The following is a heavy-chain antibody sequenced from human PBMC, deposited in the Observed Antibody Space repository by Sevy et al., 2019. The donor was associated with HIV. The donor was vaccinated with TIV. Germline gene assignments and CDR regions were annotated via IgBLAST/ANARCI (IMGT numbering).Heavy chain of an antibody. V-gene: IGHV3-74*01. J-gene: IGHJ6*02. CDR3: ARDPIGYSNICDYYYYGMDV. Sequence: AGSLRLSCAASGFTFSSNWMHWVRQAPGKELVWVSRIDSDGSSTSYADSVKGRFTISRDNAKNTLYLQMNSLRAEDTPVCYCARDPIGYSNICDYYYYGMDVWGQGTTVTVSS. CDR2: IDSDGSST. D-gene: IGHD4-4*01. CDR1: GFTFSSNW.